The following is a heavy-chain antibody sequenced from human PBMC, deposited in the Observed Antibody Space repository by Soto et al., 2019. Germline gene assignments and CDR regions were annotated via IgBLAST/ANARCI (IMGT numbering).Heavy chain of an antibody. J-gene: IGHJ6*03. V-gene: IGHV4-39*07. CDR3: ARVRASIFGVVLRAMGPRYMDV. CDR2: IYYSGST. D-gene: IGHD3-3*01. CDR1: GGSISSSSYY. Sequence: SETLSLTCTVSGGSISSSSYYWGWIRQPPGKGLEWIGRIYYSGSTYYNPSLKSRVTISVDTSKNQFSLKLSSVTAADTAVYYCARVRASIFGVVLRAMGPRYMDVWGKGTTVTVSS.